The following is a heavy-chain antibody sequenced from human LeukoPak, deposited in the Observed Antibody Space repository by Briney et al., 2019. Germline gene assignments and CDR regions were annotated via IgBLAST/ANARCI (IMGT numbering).Heavy chain of an antibody. Sequence: GSLRLSCAASGFTFSSYWMTWVRQPPGKGLEWIGYIYYSGSTNYNPSLKSRVTISVDTSKNQFSLKLSSVTAADTAVYYCARREAFDIWGQGTMVTVSS. CDR2: IYYSGST. V-gene: IGHV4-59*08. CDR3: ARREAFDI. J-gene: IGHJ3*02. CDR1: GFTFSSYW.